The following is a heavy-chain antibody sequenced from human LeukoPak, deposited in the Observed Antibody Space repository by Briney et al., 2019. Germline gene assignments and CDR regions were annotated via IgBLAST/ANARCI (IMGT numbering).Heavy chain of an antibody. CDR3: ARGDYEILTGYSY. CDR1: GFTFSSYA. J-gene: IGHJ4*02. D-gene: IGHD3-9*01. CDR2: ISYDGSNK. Sequence: PGRSLRLSCAASGFTFSSYAMHWVRQAPGKGLEWVAVISYDGSNKYYADSVKGRFTISRDNSKTTLYLQMNSLRAEDTAVYYCARGDYEILTGYSYWGQRTLVTVSS. V-gene: IGHV3-30*04.